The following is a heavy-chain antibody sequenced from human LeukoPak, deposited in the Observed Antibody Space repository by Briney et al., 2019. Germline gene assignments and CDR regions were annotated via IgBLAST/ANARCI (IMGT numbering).Heavy chain of an antibody. CDR1: GFTFSNYD. CDR3: AKGGYQLLYYFDY. D-gene: IGHD2-2*01. Sequence: GGSLRLSCAASGFTFSNYDMHWVRQAPGKGLEWVSGISWNSGSIGYADSVKGRFTISRDNAKNSLYLQMNSLRAEDMALYYCAKGGYQLLYYFDYWGQGTLVTVSS. CDR2: ISWNSGSI. V-gene: IGHV3-9*03. J-gene: IGHJ4*02.